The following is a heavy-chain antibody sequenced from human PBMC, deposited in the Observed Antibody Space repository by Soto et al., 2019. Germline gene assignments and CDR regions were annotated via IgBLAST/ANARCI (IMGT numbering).Heavy chain of an antibody. V-gene: IGHV3-13*01. CDR2: IGTLGDK. J-gene: IGHJ5*02. CDR1: QFIFDKYD. Sequence: GGSLRLSCAASQFIFDKYDMHWVCQATGKGLEWVSGIGTLGDKYYSDFVRGRFTIIRENAKNSVHLQMNALTDGDTGLYYSVRGRSNYYKSTPPSIFDPSGQGTLVTVSS. CDR3: VRGRSNYYKSTPPSIFDP. D-gene: IGHD3-10*01.